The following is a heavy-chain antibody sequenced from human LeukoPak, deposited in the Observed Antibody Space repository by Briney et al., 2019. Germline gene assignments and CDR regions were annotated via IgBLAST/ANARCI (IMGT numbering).Heavy chain of an antibody. D-gene: IGHD2-2*01. V-gene: IGHV4-39*01. Sequence: SETLSLTCAVYGGSFSGYYWGWIRQPPGKGLEWIGSIYYSGSTYYNPSLKSRVTISVDTSKNQFSLKLSSVTAADTAVYYCATQLPYCSSTSCYATTRPYYYYYYMDVWGKGTTVTISS. CDR3: ATQLPYCSSTSCYATTRPYYYYYYMDV. J-gene: IGHJ6*03. CDR1: GGSFSGYY. CDR2: IYYSGST.